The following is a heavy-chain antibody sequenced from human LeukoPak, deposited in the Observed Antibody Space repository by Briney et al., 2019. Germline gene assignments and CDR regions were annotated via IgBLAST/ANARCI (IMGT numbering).Heavy chain of an antibody. V-gene: IGHV3-21*01. CDR2: ISSSSTYI. Sequence: PGGSLRLSCAASGFTFSTYTMNWVRQAPGKGLEWVSSISSSSTYIYYADSVRGRFTISRDNAKNSLYLQMNSLRAEDTAVYYCATNKIGTTGQSFDYWGQGTLVTVSS. CDR3: ATNKIGTTGQSFDY. J-gene: IGHJ4*02. D-gene: IGHD1-1*01. CDR1: GFTFSTYT.